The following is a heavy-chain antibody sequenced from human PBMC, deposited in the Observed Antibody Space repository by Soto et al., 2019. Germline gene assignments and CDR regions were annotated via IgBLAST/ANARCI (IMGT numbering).Heavy chain of an antibody. CDR2: ILYDGSKK. J-gene: IGHJ4*02. V-gene: IGHV3-30*18. CDR1: GFTFSSYG. Sequence: GGSLRLSCAASGFTFSSYGMHWVRQAPGKGLEWVAVILYDGSKKYYADSMKGRFTISRDNSKNTLYLQMDSLRAEDTAVYYCAKDRGALRWSEEHYYFDYWGQGALVTVS. D-gene: IGHD4-17*01. CDR3: AKDRGALRWSEEHYYFDY.